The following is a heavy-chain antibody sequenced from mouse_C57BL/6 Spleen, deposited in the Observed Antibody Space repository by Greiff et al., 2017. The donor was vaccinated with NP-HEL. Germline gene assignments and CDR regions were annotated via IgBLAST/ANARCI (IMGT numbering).Heavy chain of an antibody. CDR3: TRERGTTVPYFDY. Sequence: EVMLVESGEGLVKPGGSLKLSCAASGFTFSSYAMSWVRQTPEKRLEWVAYISSGGDYIYYADTVKGRFTISRDNARNTLYLQMSSLKSEDTAMYYCTRERGTTVPYFDYWGQGTTLTVSS. V-gene: IGHV5-9-1*02. CDR1: GFTFSSYA. D-gene: IGHD1-1*01. J-gene: IGHJ2*01. CDR2: ISSGGDYI.